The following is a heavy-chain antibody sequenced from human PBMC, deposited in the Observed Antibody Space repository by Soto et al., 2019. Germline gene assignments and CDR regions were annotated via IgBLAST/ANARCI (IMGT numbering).Heavy chain of an antibody. CDR2: ISSSSSTI. CDR3: ARSTASRCFDP. J-gene: IGHJ5*02. Sequence: EVQLVESGGGLVQPGGSLRLSCAASGFTFSSYSMNWVRQAPGKGLEWVSYISSSSSTIYYADSVKGRFTISRDNANNPLSRQMNSLRDEDTAVYYCARSTASRCFDPWGQGTMVTVSS. V-gene: IGHV3-48*02. CDR1: GFTFSSYS. D-gene: IGHD2-15*01.